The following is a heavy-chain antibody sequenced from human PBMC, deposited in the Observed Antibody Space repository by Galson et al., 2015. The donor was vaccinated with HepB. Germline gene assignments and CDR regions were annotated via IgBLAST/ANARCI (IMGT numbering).Heavy chain of an antibody. CDR1: GFTYSSHW. D-gene: IGHD3-10*01. J-gene: IGHJ4*02. Sequence: SLRISCAASGFTYSSHWMSWVRQAQGKGLEWVANIKQDGSEKYYVDSVKGRFTISRDNAKNSLYLQMNSLRAEDTAVYYCARLSLWFGELFPFDYWGQGTLVTVSS. CDR3: ARLSLWFGELFPFDY. CDR2: IKQDGSEK. V-gene: IGHV3-7*03.